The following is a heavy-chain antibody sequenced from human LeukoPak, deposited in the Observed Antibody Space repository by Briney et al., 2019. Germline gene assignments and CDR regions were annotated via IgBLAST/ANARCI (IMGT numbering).Heavy chain of an antibody. J-gene: IGHJ5*02. V-gene: IGHV4-59*01. Sequence: PSETLSLTCTVSGGSISSYYWSWIGQPPGKGLEWIGYIYYSGSTNYNPSLKSRVTISVDTSKNQFSLKLSSVTAADTAVYYCATVGYCSSTSCYQDHNWFDPWGQGTLVTVSS. D-gene: IGHD2-2*01. CDR3: ATVGYCSSTSCYQDHNWFDP. CDR1: GGSISSYY. CDR2: IYYSGST.